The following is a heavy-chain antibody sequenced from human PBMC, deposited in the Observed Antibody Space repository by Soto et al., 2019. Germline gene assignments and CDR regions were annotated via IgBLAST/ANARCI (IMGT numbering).Heavy chain of an antibody. CDR1: GYTFTSYY. CDR2: INPSGGST. D-gene: IGHD3-3*02. J-gene: IGHJ6*02. CDR3: AGWAGQHYYFGMDV. Sequence: ASVKVSCKASGYTFTSYYMHWVRQAPGQGLEWMGIINPSGGSTSYAQKFQGRVTITEDESRSTVYMEFTSLRSEDTAIYYCAGWAGQHYYFGMDVWGQGTTVTVSS. V-gene: IGHV1-46*01.